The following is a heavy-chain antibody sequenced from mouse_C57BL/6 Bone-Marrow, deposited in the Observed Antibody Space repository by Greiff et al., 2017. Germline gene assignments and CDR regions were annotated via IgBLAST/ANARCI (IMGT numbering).Heavy chain of an antibody. CDR3: ARGGLD. CDR1: GFTFSSYA. V-gene: IGHV5-4*01. Sequence: EVQLVESGGGLVKPGGSLKLSCAASGFTFSSYAMSWVRQTPEKRLEWVATISDGGSYTYYPDNVKGRFTISRDNAKNNLYLQMSHLKSEDTAMYYCARGGLDWGQGTLVTVSA. CDR2: ISDGGSYT. J-gene: IGHJ3*01.